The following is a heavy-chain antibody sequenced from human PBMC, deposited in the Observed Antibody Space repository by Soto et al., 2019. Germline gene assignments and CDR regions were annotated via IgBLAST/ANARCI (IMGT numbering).Heavy chain of an antibody. CDR3: ARSGGGYDLGDY. D-gene: IGHD5-12*01. V-gene: IGHV1-2*04. J-gene: IGHJ4*02. CDR1: GYTFIGYY. CDR2: INPNSGGA. Sequence: QVQLVQSGAEVKKPGASVKVSCKASGYTFIGYYIHWVRQAPGQGLEWMGWINPNSGGAKYSPKFQAWVTMTSDTSISTAYMELSRLKSDDTAVYYCARSGGGYDLGDYWGQGTLVTVSS.